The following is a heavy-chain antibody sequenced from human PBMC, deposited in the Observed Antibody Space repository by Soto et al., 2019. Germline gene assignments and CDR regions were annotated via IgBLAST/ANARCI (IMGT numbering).Heavy chain of an antibody. CDR2: ISYDGSNK. V-gene: IGHV3-30-3*01. CDR3: SRGTIQLHIVRGAYFDY. J-gene: IGHJ4*02. D-gene: IGHD3-10*01. Sequence: QVQLVESGGGVVQPGRSLRLSCAASGFTFSSYAMHWVRQAPGKGLEWVAVISYDGSNKYYADSVKGRFTISRDNSKNTLYLQMNSLRAEDTAVYYCSRGTIQLHIVRGAYFDYWGQGTLVTVSS. CDR1: GFTFSSYA.